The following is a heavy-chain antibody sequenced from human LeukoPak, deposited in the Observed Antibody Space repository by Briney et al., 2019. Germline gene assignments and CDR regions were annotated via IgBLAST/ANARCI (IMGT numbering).Heavy chain of an antibody. CDR2: ISYDRSNK. D-gene: IGHD5-12*01. CDR1: GFTSSSYG. CDR3: AKVTSGSDDSDY. J-gene: IGHJ4*02. Sequence: GGSLRLSCAASGFTSSSYGMHWVRQAPGKGLEWVAVISYDRSNKYYADSVKGRFTISRDNSKNTLYLQMNSLRAEDTAVYYCAKVTSGSDDSDYWGQGTLVTVSS. V-gene: IGHV3-30*18.